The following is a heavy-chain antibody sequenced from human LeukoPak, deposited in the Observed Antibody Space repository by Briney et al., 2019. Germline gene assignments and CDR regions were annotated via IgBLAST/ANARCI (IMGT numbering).Heavy chain of an antibody. D-gene: IGHD1-20*01. V-gene: IGHV4-59*01. CDR3: ARDLGITGTDYYYYMDV. CDR1: GGSISSYY. Sequence: SETLSLTCTVSGGSISSYYWSWIRQPPGKGLEWIGYIYYSGSTNYNPSLKSRATISVDTSKNQFSLKLSSVTAADTAVYYCARDLGITGTDYYYYMDVWGKGTTVTVSS. CDR2: IYYSGST. J-gene: IGHJ6*03.